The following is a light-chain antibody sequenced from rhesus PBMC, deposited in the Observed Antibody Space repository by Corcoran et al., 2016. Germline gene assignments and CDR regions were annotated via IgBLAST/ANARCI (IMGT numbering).Light chain of an antibody. Sequence: DIQMTQSPSSLSASVGDTVTITCRASQSISSWLDWYQQKPGKDPKLLIYKASSLQSGVPSRFSGSGSGTDFTLTISSLQPEDVATYYCLQYSSSPWTFGQGTKVEIK. CDR2: KAS. V-gene: IGKV1-22*01. CDR1: QSISSW. CDR3: LQYSSSPWT. J-gene: IGKJ1*01.